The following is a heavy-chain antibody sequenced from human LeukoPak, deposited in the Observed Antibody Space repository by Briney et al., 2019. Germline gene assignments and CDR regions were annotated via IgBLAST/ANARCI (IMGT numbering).Heavy chain of an antibody. CDR1: GYTFTSYY. CDR3: AGPGIAASGTGVTYYYYYGMDV. CDR2: INPSGGST. J-gene: IGHJ6*02. D-gene: IGHD6-13*01. V-gene: IGHV1-46*01. Sequence: AASVKVSCKASGYTFTSYYMHWVRQAPGQGLEWMGIINPSGGSTSYAQKFQGRVTMTRDTSTSTVYMELSSLRSEDTAVYYCAGPGIAASGTGVTYYYYYGMDVWGQGTTVTVSS.